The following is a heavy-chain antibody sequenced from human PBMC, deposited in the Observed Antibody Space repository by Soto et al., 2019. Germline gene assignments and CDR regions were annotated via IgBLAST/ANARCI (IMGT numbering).Heavy chain of an antibody. D-gene: IGHD3-16*02. CDR2: IYPGDSNT. V-gene: IGHV5-51*01. CDR3: ASGYDYVWGSYRYPHAFDI. Sequence: EVQLVQSGAEVKKPGESLKISCEGSGYSFTSYWIGWVRQMPGKGLDYMGIIYPGDSNTKYSPSFQGQVTISADKSISTAYLQWSSLKASDTAMYYCASGYDYVWGSYRYPHAFDIWGQGTMVTVSS. J-gene: IGHJ3*02. CDR1: GYSFTSYW.